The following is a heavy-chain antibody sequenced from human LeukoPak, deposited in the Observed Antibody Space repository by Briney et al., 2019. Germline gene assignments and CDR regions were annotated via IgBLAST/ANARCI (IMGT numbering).Heavy chain of an antibody. CDR1: GLTFSSYW. V-gene: IGHV3-7*01. Sequence: GGSLRLSCAASGLTFSSYWMSWVRQAPGKGLEWVANIKQDGSEKYYVDSVKGRFTISRDNAKNSLYLQMNSLRAEDTAVYYCARQGTRSYYYYMDVWGKGTTVTVSS. D-gene: IGHD2-2*01. J-gene: IGHJ6*03. CDR2: IKQDGSEK. CDR3: ARQGTRSYYYYMDV.